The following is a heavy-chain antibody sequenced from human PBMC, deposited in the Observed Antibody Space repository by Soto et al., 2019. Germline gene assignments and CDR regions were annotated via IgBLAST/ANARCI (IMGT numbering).Heavy chain of an antibody. CDR3: ARALYYYDNSGLAY. CDR1: GYTFTIYG. V-gene: IGHV1-18*01. Sequence: QVRLEQSGPEVKKTGASVKVSCKASGYTFTIYGISWVRQAPGQGLEWMGWINIYSGDANYAQRFQDRVTMTRDTSTNTVYMEMRRLRSDDTAVYYCARALYYYDNSGLAYWGQGTLVTVSS. J-gene: IGHJ4*02. CDR2: INIYSGDA. D-gene: IGHD3-22*01.